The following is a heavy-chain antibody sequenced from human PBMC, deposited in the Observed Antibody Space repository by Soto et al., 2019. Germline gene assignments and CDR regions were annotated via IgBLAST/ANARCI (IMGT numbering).Heavy chain of an antibody. V-gene: IGHV1-2*02. Sequence: QVQLVQSGAEMKKPGASVRFPAKPPGYTLTDNFFHWVGRAPGQGLEWMGWINPNSGGTHYAQKFQGRVTMTTDTSISTAYMDLTRLTSDDTAVYYCARERRDEDYFDYWGQGTLVTVSS. CDR1: GYTLTDNF. CDR3: ARERRDEDYFDY. J-gene: IGHJ4*02. CDR2: INPNSGGT.